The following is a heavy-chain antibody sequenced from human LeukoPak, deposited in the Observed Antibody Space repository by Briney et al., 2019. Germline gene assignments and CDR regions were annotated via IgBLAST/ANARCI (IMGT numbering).Heavy chain of an antibody. Sequence: PSETLSLTCTVSGGPISSSSYYWGWIRQPPGKGLEWIGSIYYSGSTYYNPSLKSRVTISVNTSKNQFSLKLSSVTAADTAVYYCARYRYCSSTSCYAPYYYYYMGVWGKGTTVTVSS. CDR3: ARYRYCSSTSCYAPYYYYYMGV. CDR1: GGPISSSSYY. V-gene: IGHV4-39*01. CDR2: IYYSGST. J-gene: IGHJ6*03. D-gene: IGHD2-2*01.